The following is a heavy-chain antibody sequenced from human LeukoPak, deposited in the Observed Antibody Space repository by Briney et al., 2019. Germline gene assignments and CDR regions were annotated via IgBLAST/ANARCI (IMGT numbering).Heavy chain of an antibody. CDR2: IYYSGST. CDR3: ARDSPYSSSSVYFDY. D-gene: IGHD6-6*01. V-gene: IGHV4-59*01. J-gene: IGHJ4*01. CDR1: GGSISSYY. Sequence: SETLSLTCTVSGGSISSYYWSWIRQPPGKGLEWIGYIYYSGSTNYNPSLKSRVTIPVDTSKNQFSLKLSSVTAADTAVYYCARDSPYSSSSVYFDYWGHGILVTVSS.